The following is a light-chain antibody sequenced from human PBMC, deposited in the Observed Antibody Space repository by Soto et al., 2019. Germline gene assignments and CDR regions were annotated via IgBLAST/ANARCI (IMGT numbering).Light chain of an antibody. V-gene: IGKV3-20*01. J-gene: IGKJ1*01. CDR3: HQYYDSET. Sequence: EIVLTQSPDTLSLSPGERATLSCRVSQSVSSDYLAWYQQKPGQAPRLLIYGASTRAAGIPDRLSGSGSGTDFSLTISRLEPEDFAVYYFHQYYDSETFGQGTKVEIK. CDR1: QSVSSDY. CDR2: GAS.